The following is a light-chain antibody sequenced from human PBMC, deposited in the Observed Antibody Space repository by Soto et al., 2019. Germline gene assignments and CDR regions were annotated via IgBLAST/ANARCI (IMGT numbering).Light chain of an antibody. CDR2: DAS. J-gene: IGKJ2*01. Sequence: EIVLTQSPATLSLSPGERATLSCRASQSVSSYLAWYQQKPGQAPRLLIYDASNRATGIPARFSGSGSGTDFTLTISSLEAEDFAVYYCQQRSKWPPTFGQGTKLEIK. CDR3: QQRSKWPPT. V-gene: IGKV3-11*01. CDR1: QSVSSY.